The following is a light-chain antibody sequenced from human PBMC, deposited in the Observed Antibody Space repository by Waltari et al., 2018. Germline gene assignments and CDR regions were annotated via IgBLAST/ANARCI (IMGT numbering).Light chain of an antibody. CDR1: SSDVGAHNF. CDR3: SSFTTSGTYV. J-gene: IGLJ1*01. CDR2: DVN. V-gene: IGLV2-14*03. Sequence: QSALTQPASVSGSPGQSIAIPCAGTSSDVGAHNFLFWDQQHPGKAPQPMIYDVNERPSGVSDRFSCSKSGNTASLTISGLQAEDETDYYCSSFTTSGTYVFGTGTKVTVL.